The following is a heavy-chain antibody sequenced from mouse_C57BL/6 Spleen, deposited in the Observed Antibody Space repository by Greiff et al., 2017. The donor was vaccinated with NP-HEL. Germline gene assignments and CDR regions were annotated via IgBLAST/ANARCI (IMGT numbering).Heavy chain of an antibody. D-gene: IGHD2-5*01. CDR2: INPNNGGT. V-gene: IGHV1-18*01. Sequence: EVQLQQSGPELVKPGASVKIPCKASGYTFTDYNMDWVKQSHGKSLEWIGDINPNNGGTIYNQKFKGKATLTVDKSSSTAYMELRSLTSEDTAVYYCARGGYYSNYEYFDVWGTGTTVTVSS. CDR1: GYTFTDYN. CDR3: ARGGYYSNYEYFDV. J-gene: IGHJ1*03.